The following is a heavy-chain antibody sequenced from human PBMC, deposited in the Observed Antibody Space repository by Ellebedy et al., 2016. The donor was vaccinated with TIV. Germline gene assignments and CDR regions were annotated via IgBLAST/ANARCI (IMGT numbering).Heavy chain of an antibody. J-gene: IGHJ4*02. Sequence: MPSETLSLTCTVSGGSISSSSYYWGWIRQPPGKGLEWIGSIYYSGSTYYNPSLKSRVTISVDTSKNQFSLKLSSVTAADTAVYYCARHPSFPRVPGGSFFDYWGQGTLVTVSS. CDR3: ARHPSFPRVPGGSFFDY. CDR1: GGSISSSSYY. CDR2: IYYSGST. V-gene: IGHV4-39*01. D-gene: IGHD3-10*01.